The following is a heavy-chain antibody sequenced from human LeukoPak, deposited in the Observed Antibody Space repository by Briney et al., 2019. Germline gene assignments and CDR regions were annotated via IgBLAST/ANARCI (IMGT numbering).Heavy chain of an antibody. V-gene: IGHV3-21*01. D-gene: IGHD3-16*01. Sequence: GGSLRLSCAASGFTFSSYSMNWVRQAPGKGLEWVSFISTSSSYIYYADSVKGRFTVSRDNARKSLYLQMNSLRAEDTAVYYCASYDYVWGGDYWGQGTLVTVSS. CDR1: GFTFSSYS. CDR3: ASYDYVWGGDY. CDR2: ISTSSSYI. J-gene: IGHJ4*02.